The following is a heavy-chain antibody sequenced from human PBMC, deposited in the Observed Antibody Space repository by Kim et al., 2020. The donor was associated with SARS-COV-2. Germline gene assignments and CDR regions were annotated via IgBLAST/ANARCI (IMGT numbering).Heavy chain of an antibody. J-gene: IGHJ4*02. Sequence: ASVKVSCKASGYTFTSYGISWVRQAPGQGLEWMGWISAYNGNTNYAQKLQGRVTMTTDTSTSTAYMELRSLRSDDTAVYYCARATLNYYDSSGYSSPSDYWGQGTLVTVSS. D-gene: IGHD3-22*01. CDR1: GYTFTSYG. CDR3: ARATLNYYDSSGYSSPSDY. CDR2: ISAYNGNT. V-gene: IGHV1-18*01.